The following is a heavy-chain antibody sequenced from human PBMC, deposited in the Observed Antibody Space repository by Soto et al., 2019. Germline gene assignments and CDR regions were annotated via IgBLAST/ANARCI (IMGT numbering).Heavy chain of an antibody. CDR3: VTDGSSGWPYYYGLDV. CDR1: GFTFSSYG. Sequence: GGSLRLSCAASGFTFSSYGMHWVRQAPGKGLEWVAVISYDGSNKYYADSVKGRFTIARDNSKNTLFLHMSSLRAEDTAVYYCVTDGSSGWPYYYGLDVWGQGTSVTVSS. V-gene: IGHV3-30*03. CDR2: ISYDGSNK. D-gene: IGHD6-19*01. J-gene: IGHJ6*02.